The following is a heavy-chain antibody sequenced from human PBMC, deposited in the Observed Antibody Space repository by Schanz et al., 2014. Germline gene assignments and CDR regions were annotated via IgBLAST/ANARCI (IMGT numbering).Heavy chain of an antibody. J-gene: IGHJ4*02. CDR3: AKRNHDMQSLPLDY. D-gene: IGHD3-9*01. V-gene: IGHV3-23*04. CDR2: LSGDGGTT. CDR1: GFSFSSYT. Sequence: VQLVESGGGLVQPGESLRLSCAASGFSFSSYTMSWVRQAPGKGLQWVSSLSGDGGTTHYADSVKGRFTISRDNYKNTLYLQMNSLSAEDTAVYYCAKRNHDMQSLPLDYWGQGTLVIVSS.